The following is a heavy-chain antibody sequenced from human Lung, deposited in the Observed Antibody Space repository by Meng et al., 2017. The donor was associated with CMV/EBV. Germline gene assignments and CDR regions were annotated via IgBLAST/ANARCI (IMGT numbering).Heavy chain of an antibody. D-gene: IGHD1-26*01. J-gene: IGHJ4*02. V-gene: IGHV3-30*02. CDR2: LRYDGSNK. CDR3: AKTGSGSYVDS. Sequence: GGSLRLSXAASGFTFSGYAMHWVRQAPGKGLEWVSFLRYDGSNKHYADSVKGRFTISRDNSENTLYLQMNSLRPEDTAVYYCAKTGSGSYVDSWGQGTLVXVSS. CDR1: GFTFSGYA.